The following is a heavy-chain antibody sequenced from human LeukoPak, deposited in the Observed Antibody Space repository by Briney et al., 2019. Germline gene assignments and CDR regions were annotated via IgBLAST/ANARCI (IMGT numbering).Heavy chain of an antibody. J-gene: IGHJ4*02. V-gene: IGHV3-30*18. CDR3: AKDIFTMVRGVVDY. CDR1: GFTFSNYG. CDR2: ISYDGTSK. Sequence: PGGSLRLSCAASGFTFSNYGINWVRQAPGKGLEWVAVISYDGTSKYYADSVKGRFTISRDNAKNSLYLQMNSLRAEDTALYYCAKDIFTMVRGVVDYWGQGTLDTVSA. D-gene: IGHD3-10*01.